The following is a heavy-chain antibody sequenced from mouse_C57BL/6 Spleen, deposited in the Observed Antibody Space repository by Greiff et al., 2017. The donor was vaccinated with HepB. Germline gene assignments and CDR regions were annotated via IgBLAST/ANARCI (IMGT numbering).Heavy chain of an antibody. J-gene: IGHJ3*01. CDR1: GYTFTDYE. CDR3: TRWSNYVWFAY. CDR2: IDPETGGT. D-gene: IGHD2-5*01. Sequence: QVQLQQSGAELVRPGASVTLSCKASGYTFTDYEMHWVKQTPVHGLEWIGAIDPETGGTAYNQKFKGKAILTADKSSSTAYMELRSLTSEDSAVYYCTRWSNYVWFAYWGQGTLVTVSA. V-gene: IGHV1-15*01.